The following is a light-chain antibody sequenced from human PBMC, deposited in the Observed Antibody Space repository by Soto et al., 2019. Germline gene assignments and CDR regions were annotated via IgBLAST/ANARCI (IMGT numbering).Light chain of an antibody. Sequence: QSALTQPASVSGSPGQSITISCTGTSSDVGSYNLVSWYQQHPGKAPKLILYEVTKRPSGVSLRFSGSNSGSTASLTISGLQAEDEANYYCCSYAGTTTYVVFGGGTKVTVL. CDR2: EVT. J-gene: IGLJ2*01. CDR3: CSYAGTTTYVV. CDR1: SSDVGSYNL. V-gene: IGLV2-23*02.